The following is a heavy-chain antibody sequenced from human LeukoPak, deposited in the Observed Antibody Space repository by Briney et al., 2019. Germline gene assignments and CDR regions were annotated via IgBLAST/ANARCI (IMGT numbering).Heavy chain of an antibody. V-gene: IGHV3-66*02. CDR1: GFTVSSNY. J-gene: IGHJ3*02. Sequence: PGGSMTLSCAASGFTVSSNYMSWVRQAPGEGLEWVSVIYSGGSTYYAEYVKHRFTISRDNSKNTLYLQMNSLRAEDTAVYYCARDRQGYCSSTSCFPDAFDIWGQGTMVTVSS. CDR2: IYSGGST. D-gene: IGHD2-2*01. CDR3: ARDRQGYCSSTSCFPDAFDI.